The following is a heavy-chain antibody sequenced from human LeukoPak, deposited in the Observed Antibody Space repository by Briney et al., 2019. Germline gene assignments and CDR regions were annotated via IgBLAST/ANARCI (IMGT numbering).Heavy chain of an antibody. J-gene: IGHJ4*02. V-gene: IGHV1-46*01. D-gene: IGHD1-14*01. Sequence: ASVKVSCKASGYTFTSYYMHLVRQAPGQGLEWVGIINPSGGDASYAQKFQGRLTMTRDTSTNTVYMELTSLRSEDTAVYYCAREVMDNLRFDYWGQGTLVTVSS. CDR2: INPSGGDA. CDR3: AREVMDNLRFDY. CDR1: GYTFTSYY.